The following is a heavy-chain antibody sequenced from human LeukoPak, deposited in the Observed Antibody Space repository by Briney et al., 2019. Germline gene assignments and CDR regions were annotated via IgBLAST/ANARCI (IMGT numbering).Heavy chain of an antibody. V-gene: IGHV3-23*01. J-gene: IGHJ6*02. Sequence: PGGSLRLSCAASGFTSSSYGMSWVRQAPGKGLEWVSGISGRGGSTYYADSVKGRFTISRDNSKNTLYLQMNSLRAEDTAVYYCAKAVSCSSTSCYRSYGMDVWGQGTTVTVSS. CDR3: AKAVSCSSTSCYRSYGMDV. D-gene: IGHD2-2*02. CDR1: GFTSSSYG. CDR2: ISGRGGST.